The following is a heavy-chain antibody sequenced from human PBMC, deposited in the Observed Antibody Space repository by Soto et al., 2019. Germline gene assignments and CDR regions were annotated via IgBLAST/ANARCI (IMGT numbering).Heavy chain of an antibody. CDR3: ARPYSNRWSIFYGLDV. CDR1: GFTVSTYS. CDR2: ISSSSDII. V-gene: IGHV3-48*02. J-gene: IGHJ4*02. D-gene: IGHD6-13*01. Sequence: PGGSLRLSCVAPGFTVSTYSMNWVRQAPGKGLEWISYISSSSDIIYYADSVKGRFTISRDNAKNSLFLQMNSLRDEDTAVYYCARPYSNRWSIFYGLDVWGQGTLVTVSS.